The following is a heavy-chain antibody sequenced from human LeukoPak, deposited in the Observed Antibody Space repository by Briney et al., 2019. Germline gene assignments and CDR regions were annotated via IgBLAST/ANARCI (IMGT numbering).Heavy chain of an antibody. Sequence: SETLSLTCTVSGDSITSYYWSWIRQPPGKGLEWIGYIYYNGNTKYTPSLKSRVTISVDTSKNQFSLKLRSVTAADTAVYYCASAGTAAIPGYYFDYWGQGTLVTVSS. V-gene: IGHV4-59*01. CDR3: ASAGTAAIPGYYFDY. CDR2: IYYNGNT. J-gene: IGHJ4*02. D-gene: IGHD6-13*01. CDR1: GDSITSYY.